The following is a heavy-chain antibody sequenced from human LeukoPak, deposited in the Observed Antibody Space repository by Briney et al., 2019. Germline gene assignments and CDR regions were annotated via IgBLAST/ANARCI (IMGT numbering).Heavy chain of an antibody. CDR2: IYYSGST. V-gene: IGHV4-31*03. Sequence: SQTLSLTCTVSGGSISSGGYYWSWIRQHPGKGLEWIGYIYYSGSTYYNPSLKSRVTISVDTSKNQFSLKLSSVTAADTAVYYCARVLGYCSSTSRYGINWFDPWGQGTLVTVSS. CDR1: GGSISSGGYY. D-gene: IGHD2-2*01. CDR3: ARVLGYCSSTSRYGINWFDP. J-gene: IGHJ5*02.